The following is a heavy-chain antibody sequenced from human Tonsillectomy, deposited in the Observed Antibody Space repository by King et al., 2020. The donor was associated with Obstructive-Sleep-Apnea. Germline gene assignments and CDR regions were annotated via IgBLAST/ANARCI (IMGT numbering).Heavy chain of an antibody. CDR1: VCTFRSNS. J-gene: IGHJ4*02. D-gene: IGHD3-9*01. CDR3: AKDIINYDSLTGPVDY. CDR2: ISGCGGGS. V-gene: IGHV3-23*04. Sequence: VQLVESGGGLVQPGGSLRLSCAGSVCTFRSNSISWVRQAPGDGLEWGSCISGCGGGSYYADSVKGRFTISRDNSKITLYLQMNRLRAEDTAVYYCAKDIINYDSLTGPVDYWGQGTLVTVSS.